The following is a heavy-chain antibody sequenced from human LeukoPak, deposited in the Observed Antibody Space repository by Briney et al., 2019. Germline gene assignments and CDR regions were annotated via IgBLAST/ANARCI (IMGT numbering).Heavy chain of an antibody. CDR1: GGSVSSGSYY. CDR2: IYYSGST. Sequence: PSETLSLTCTVSGGSVSSGSYYWSWIRQPPGKGLEWIGYIYYSGSTNYNPSLKSRVTISVDTSKNQFSLKLSSVTAADTAVYYCARGSRDIVVVVAATQLDYWGQGTLVTVSS. J-gene: IGHJ4*02. CDR3: ARGSRDIVVVVAATQLDY. V-gene: IGHV4-61*01. D-gene: IGHD2-15*01.